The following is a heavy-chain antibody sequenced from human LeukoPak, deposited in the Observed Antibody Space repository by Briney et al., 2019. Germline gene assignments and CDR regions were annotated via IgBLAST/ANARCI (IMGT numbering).Heavy chain of an antibody. D-gene: IGHD3-22*01. J-gene: IGHJ6*03. V-gene: IGHV3-33*01. Sequence: GGSLRLSCAASGFTFSSYGMHWVRQAPGKGLEWVAVIWYDGSNKYYADSVKGRFTISRDNSKNTLYLQMNSLRAEDTAVYYRAREGRYYYDSSGYYWYYYYYYMDVWGKGTTVTVSS. CDR3: AREGRYYYDSSGYYWYYYYYYMDV. CDR2: IWYDGSNK. CDR1: GFTFSSYG.